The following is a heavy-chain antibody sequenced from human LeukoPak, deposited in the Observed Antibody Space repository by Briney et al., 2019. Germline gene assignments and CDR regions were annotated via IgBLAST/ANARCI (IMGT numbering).Heavy chain of an antibody. V-gene: IGHV3-23*01. J-gene: IGHJ4*02. D-gene: IGHD4-17*01. CDR2: ISGSGGST. CDR3: AKDFYGDYERFFDY. CDR1: GFTFSSYA. Sequence: AGGSLRLSCAASGFTFSSYAMSWVRQAPGKGLEWVSAISGSGGSTFYADSVKGRFTISRDNSKNTLYLQMSSLRAEDTAVYYCAKDFYGDYERFFDYWGQGTLVTVSS.